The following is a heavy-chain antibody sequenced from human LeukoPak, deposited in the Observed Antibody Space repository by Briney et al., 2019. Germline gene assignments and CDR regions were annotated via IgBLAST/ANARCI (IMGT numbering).Heavy chain of an antibody. D-gene: IGHD1-26*01. CDR1: GGSISSYY. V-gene: IGHV4-4*07. Sequence: PSETLSLTCTVSGGSISSYYWSWIRQPAGKGREWIGRIYTSGSTNYNPSLKSRVAMSVETSKNRFSLKLSSVTAADTAVYYCARESRGVGATGYWGQGTLVTVSS. J-gene: IGHJ4*02. CDR2: IYTSGST. CDR3: ARESRGVGATGY.